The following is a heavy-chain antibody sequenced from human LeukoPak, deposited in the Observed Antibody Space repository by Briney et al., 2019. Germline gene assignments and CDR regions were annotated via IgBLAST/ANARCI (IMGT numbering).Heavy chain of an antibody. J-gene: IGHJ2*01. CDR1: GYRFTSYW. V-gene: IGHV5-51*01. CDR3: ARRVVNNRNWYFDL. D-gene: IGHD4-23*01. CDR2: SYPGDSDT. Sequence: GESLKISCKGSGYRFTSYWIGWVRQMPGKGLEWMGNSYPGDSDTIYSPSFQGQVTISADKSINTAYLQWSSLKASDTAMYYCARRVVNNRNWYFDLWGRGTLVTVSS.